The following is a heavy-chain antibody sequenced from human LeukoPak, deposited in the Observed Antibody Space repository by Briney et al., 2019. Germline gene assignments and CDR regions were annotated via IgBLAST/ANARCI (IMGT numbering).Heavy chain of an antibody. V-gene: IGHV3-74*01. J-gene: IGHJ5*02. Sequence: QPGGSLRLSCAGSGFTFSSYWIHWVRQAPGKGLVWLSRIKKDGTSTSYADSVKGRFTISRDDAKNSLYLQMNSLRAEDTAIYYCAKVPRQHDNWFDPWGQGTLVTVSS. D-gene: IGHD3-9*01. CDR1: GFTFSSYW. CDR3: AKVPRQHDNWFDP. CDR2: IKKDGTST.